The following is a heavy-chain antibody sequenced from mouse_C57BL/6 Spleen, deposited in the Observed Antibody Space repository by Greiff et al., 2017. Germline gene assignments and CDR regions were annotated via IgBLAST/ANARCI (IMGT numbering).Heavy chain of an antibody. CDR3: ARVGGYDGQTGLAY. Sequence: QVQLKESGPELVKPGASVKISCKASGYAFSSSWMNWVKQRPGKGLEWIGRIYPGDGDTNYNGKFKGKATLTADKSSSTAYMQLSSLTSEDSAVYFCARVGGYDGQTGLAYWGQGTLVTVSA. J-gene: IGHJ3*01. V-gene: IGHV1-82*01. CDR2: IYPGDGDT. CDR1: GYAFSSSW. D-gene: IGHD2-2*01.